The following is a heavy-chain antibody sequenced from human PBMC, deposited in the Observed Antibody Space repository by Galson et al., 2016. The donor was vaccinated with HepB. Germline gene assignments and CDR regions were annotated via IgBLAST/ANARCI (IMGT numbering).Heavy chain of an antibody. Sequence: SVKVSCKASGDSFNIYSFNWVRQAPGQGLEWLGGIIPIFGPTHYAPSFQGRVSFTADKSTSTAYMDLSSLTSEDTATYYCARKKDSGGYNLFYFHYWGQGTQVTVSS. D-gene: IGHD6-19*01. J-gene: IGHJ4*02. CDR1: GDSFNIYS. CDR3: ARKKDSGGYNLFYFHY. CDR2: IIPIFGPT. V-gene: IGHV1-69*06.